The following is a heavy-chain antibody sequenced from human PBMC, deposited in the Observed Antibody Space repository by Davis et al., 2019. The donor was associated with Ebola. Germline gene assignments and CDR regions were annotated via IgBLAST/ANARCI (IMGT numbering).Heavy chain of an antibody. Sequence: ASVKVSCKASGYTFSDYYMHWLRQAPGQGLEWMGWINPNSGGTNYAQKFQGRVTITRDTSTSTVYMEVTRLRSDDTAVYYCARDGPDYYGLDVWGQGTAVTVSS. CDR3: ARDGPDYYGLDV. J-gene: IGHJ6*02. CDR1: GYTFSDYY. V-gene: IGHV1-2*02. CDR2: INPNSGGT.